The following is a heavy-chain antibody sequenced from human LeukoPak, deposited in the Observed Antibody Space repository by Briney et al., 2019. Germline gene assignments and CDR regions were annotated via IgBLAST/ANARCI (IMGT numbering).Heavy chain of an antibody. CDR1: GFTFSNYG. D-gene: IGHD2-2*02. Sequence: GRSLRLSCAASGFTFSNYGMHWVRQAPGKGLEWVAIIWDDGSNKYYADSAKGRFTVSRDNSKNTVYLQMDSLRAEDTAVYYCARVRGDCSSTSCYSDYWGQGTLVTVSS. CDR2: IWDDGSNK. V-gene: IGHV3-33*01. J-gene: IGHJ4*02. CDR3: ARVRGDCSSTSCYSDY.